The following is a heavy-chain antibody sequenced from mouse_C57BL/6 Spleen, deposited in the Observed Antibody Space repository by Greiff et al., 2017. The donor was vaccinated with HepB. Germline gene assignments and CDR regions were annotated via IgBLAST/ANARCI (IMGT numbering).Heavy chain of an antibody. Sequence: VQLQQSGAELVRPGASVKLSCTASGFNIKDYYMHWVKQRPEQGLEWIGRIDPEDGDTEYAPKFQGKATMTADTSSNTAYLQLSSLTSEDTAVYYCTTLRNGYSISFDYWGQGTTLTVSS. CDR1: GFNIKDYY. CDR3: TTLRNGYSISFDY. D-gene: IGHD2-3*01. J-gene: IGHJ2*01. CDR2: IDPEDGDT. V-gene: IGHV14-1*01.